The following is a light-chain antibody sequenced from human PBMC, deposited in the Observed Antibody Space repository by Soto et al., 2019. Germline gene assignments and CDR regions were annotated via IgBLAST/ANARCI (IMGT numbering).Light chain of an antibody. CDR2: GAS. Sequence: EIVLTQSPDTLSLSPGERATLSCRASQSVSSLAWYQHKPGQAPRLLIYGASSRATGIPDKFSGSGSGTDFTLTISRLEPEDLAVYYCQQYGGTPYTFGQGTKLEIK. CDR3: QQYGGTPYT. J-gene: IGKJ2*01. V-gene: IGKV3-20*01. CDR1: QSVSS.